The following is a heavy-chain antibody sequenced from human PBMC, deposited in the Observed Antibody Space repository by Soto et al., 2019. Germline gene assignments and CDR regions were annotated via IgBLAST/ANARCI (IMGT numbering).Heavy chain of an antibody. Sequence: EVQLVESGGGLIQAGGSLRLSCVASVGNYEMNWVRQAPGKGLEWLALITHDGGVTHYADSVKGRVTISRDNAKNTLYLQMYSLRDDDTSIYYCARGWVDGTDFDSWGQGALVTVSS. D-gene: IGHD5-12*01. V-gene: IGHV3-48*03. CDR1: VGNYE. CDR3: ARGWVDGTDFDS. CDR2: ITHDGGVT. J-gene: IGHJ4*02.